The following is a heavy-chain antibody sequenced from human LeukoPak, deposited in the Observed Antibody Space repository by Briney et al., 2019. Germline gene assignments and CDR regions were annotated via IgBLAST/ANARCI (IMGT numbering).Heavy chain of an antibody. CDR3: ARVVTYYDILTGYPEVGY. J-gene: IGHJ4*02. CDR2: ISSSSSTI. D-gene: IGHD3-9*01. CDR1: GFTFSSYS. V-gene: IGHV3-48*04. Sequence: GGSLRLSCAASGFTFSSYSMNWVRQAPGRGLEWVSYISSSSSTIYYADSVKGRFTISRDNAKNSLYLQMNSLRAEDTAVYYCARVVTYYDILTGYPEVGYWGQGTLVTVSS.